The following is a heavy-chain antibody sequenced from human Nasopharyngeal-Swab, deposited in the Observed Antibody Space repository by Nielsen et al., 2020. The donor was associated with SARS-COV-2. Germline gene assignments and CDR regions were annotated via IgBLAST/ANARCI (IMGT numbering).Heavy chain of an antibody. CDR2: IYYSGTT. CDR3: TSHEYCRGYCKNGGFDS. CDR1: AASIISSDHY. D-gene: IGHD2-21*02. J-gene: IGHJ4*02. Sequence: SETLSLTCSVSAASIISSDHYWSWIRQPPGKGLEWIGSIYYSGTTSYNPSLKRRLTMSVDTSTNQFSLKVSSVTAADTAVYYCTSHEYCRGYCKNGGFDSWGQGTLVTVSS. V-gene: IGHV4-39*01.